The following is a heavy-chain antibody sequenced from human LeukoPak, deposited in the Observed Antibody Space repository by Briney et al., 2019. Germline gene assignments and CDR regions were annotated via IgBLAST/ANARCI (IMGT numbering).Heavy chain of an antibody. CDR1: GGSFSGYY. Sequence: PSETLSLTCAVYGGSFSGYYWSWIRQPPGKGLEWIGEINHSGSTNYNPSLKSRVTISVDTSKNQFSLKLSSVTAADTAVYYCARAPDYGDYETAFDIWGQGTMVTVSS. D-gene: IGHD4-17*01. CDR2: INHSGST. CDR3: ARAPDYGDYETAFDI. J-gene: IGHJ3*02. V-gene: IGHV4-34*01.